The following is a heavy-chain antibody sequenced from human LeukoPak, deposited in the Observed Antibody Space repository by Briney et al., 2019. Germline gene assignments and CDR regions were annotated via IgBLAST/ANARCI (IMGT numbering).Heavy chain of an antibody. CDR3: AKALYGSGWFFDY. Sequence: GGSLRLSCAASGFTFSSYWMSWVRQAPGKGLEWVANIKQDGSEKYYVDSVKGRFTISRDNAKNSLYLQMNSLRAEDTAVYYCAKALYGSGWFFDYWGQGTLVTVSS. CDR2: IKQDGSEK. D-gene: IGHD6-19*01. J-gene: IGHJ4*02. CDR1: GFTFSSYW. V-gene: IGHV3-7*05.